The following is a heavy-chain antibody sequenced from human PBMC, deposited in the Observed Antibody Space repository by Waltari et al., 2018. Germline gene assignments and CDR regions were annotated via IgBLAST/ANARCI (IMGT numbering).Heavy chain of an antibody. V-gene: IGHV3-21*01. Sequence: EVQLVESGGGLVKPGGSLRLSCAASGFTFSSYSMNWVRQAPGKGLEWVSSISSSSSYIYYADSVKGRFTISRDNAKNSLYLQMNSLRAEDTAVYYCARAEEYYDFWSGYSNPNDYWGQGTLVTVSS. D-gene: IGHD3-3*01. CDR3: ARAEEYYDFWSGYSNPNDY. CDR1: GFTFSSYS. CDR2: ISSSSSYI. J-gene: IGHJ4*02.